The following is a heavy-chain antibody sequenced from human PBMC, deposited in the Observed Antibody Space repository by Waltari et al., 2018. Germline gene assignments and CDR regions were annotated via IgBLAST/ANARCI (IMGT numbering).Heavy chain of an antibody. Sequence: QVQLQESGPGLVMPSETLSLTCTVSGGPINSYYCSWIRQPAGKGLEWIWRFYTSGSTNYNPSLKSRVTMSVDTSKKQFSLKLSSVTAADTAIYYCARETYGIDVWGQGTTVTVSS. J-gene: IGHJ6*02. V-gene: IGHV4-4*07. CDR3: ARETYGIDV. CDR2: FYTSGST. CDR1: GGPINSYY.